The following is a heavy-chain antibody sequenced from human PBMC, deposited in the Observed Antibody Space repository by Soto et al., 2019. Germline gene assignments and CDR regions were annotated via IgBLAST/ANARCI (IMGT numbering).Heavy chain of an antibody. CDR3: ARNVPHTGYYNH. CDR2: IFAGNGDT. CDR1: RYSFTSYA. D-gene: IGHD3-9*01. Sequence: QVRLVQSGTEVKKPGASMKLSCKASRYSFTSYAIHWVRRAPGQRLEWMGWIFAGNGDTGYSPKFQDRVTITRDTSARTTYIQLTSLGSEDTAVYYCARNVPHTGYYNHWGPGTVVTVSS. J-gene: IGHJ5*02. V-gene: IGHV1-3*01.